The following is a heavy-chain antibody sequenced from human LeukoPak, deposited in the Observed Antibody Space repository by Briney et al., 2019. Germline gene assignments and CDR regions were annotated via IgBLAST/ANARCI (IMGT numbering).Heavy chain of an antibody. CDR2: INPNSGGT. CDR3: ARAGTVEMTPLDY. J-gene: IGHJ4*02. D-gene: IGHD5-24*01. Sequence: ASVKVSCKASGYTFTGYYMHWVRQAPGQGLEWMGWINPNSGGTNYAQKFQGWVTMTRDTSISTAYMELSRLRSDDTAVYYCARAGTVEMTPLDYWGQGTLVTVSS. CDR1: GYTFTGYY. V-gene: IGHV1-2*04.